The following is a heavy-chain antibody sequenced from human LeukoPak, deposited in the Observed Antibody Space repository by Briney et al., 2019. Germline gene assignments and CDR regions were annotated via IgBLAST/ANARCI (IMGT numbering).Heavy chain of an antibody. D-gene: IGHD6-19*01. CDR3: ARGYSSGSYLFAYYYYMDV. CDR1: GFTVSSNY. CDR2: LYTSGNT. Sequence: GGSLRLSCAVSGFTVSSNYMNWVRQAPGKGLEWVSVLYTSGNTFYADSVKGRFTISRDNSKNTLYLQMNSLRAEDTAVYYCARGYSSGSYLFAYYYYMDVWGKGTTVTVSS. V-gene: IGHV3-53*01. J-gene: IGHJ6*03.